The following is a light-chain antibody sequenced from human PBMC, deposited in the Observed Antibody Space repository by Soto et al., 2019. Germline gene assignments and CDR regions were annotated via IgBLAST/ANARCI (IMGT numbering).Light chain of an antibody. CDR2: GAS. Sequence: EIVLTQSPATLSVSPGGRATLSCRASQCLXDTFDWYQQKPGQAPRFLXYGASSRATGIPDRLSGSGSGTDFTLPISRLEPEDLAVYHCQQYGSPTLTFGGGTKVDIK. V-gene: IGKV3-20*01. CDR3: QQYGSPTLT. CDR1: QCLXDTF. J-gene: IGKJ4*02.